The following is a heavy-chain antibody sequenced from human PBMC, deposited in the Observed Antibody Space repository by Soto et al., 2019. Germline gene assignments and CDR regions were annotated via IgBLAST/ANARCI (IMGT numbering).Heavy chain of an antibody. J-gene: IGHJ6*02. D-gene: IGHD2-15*01. V-gene: IGHV5-51*01. Sequence: XESLKLSCKCSGNSFTSYWIGWVLQMPGKGLEWMGIIYPGDSDTRYSPSFQGQVTISADKSISTAYLQWSSLKASDTAMYYCARGSGSCYSPGTATHYAMDVWGQGTTVTVSS. CDR1: GNSFTSYW. CDR2: IYPGDSDT. CDR3: ARGSGSCYSPGTATHYAMDV.